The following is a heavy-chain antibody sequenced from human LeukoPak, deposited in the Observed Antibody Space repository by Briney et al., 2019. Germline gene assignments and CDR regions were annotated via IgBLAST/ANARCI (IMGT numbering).Heavy chain of an antibody. J-gene: IGHJ4*02. CDR1: GFTFSSYG. CDR2: ISYDGSNK. CDR3: ARDFDYGGSY. Sequence: GRSLRLSCAASGFTFSSYGMHWVRQAPGKGLEWVAVISYDGSNKYYADSVKGRFTISRDNSKNTLYLQMNSLRAEDTAVYYCARDFDYGGSYWGQGTLVTVSS. D-gene: IGHD4-23*01. V-gene: IGHV3-30*03.